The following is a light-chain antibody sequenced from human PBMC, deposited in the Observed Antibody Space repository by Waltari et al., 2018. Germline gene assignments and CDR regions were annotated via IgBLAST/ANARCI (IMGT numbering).Light chain of an antibody. Sequence: DIQMTQSPSSLSASVGDRVTIPCRASQSISSYLNWDQQKPGKAPKLLIYAASSLESGVPPRFSGSGSGTDFTLTISSLQPEDFATYYCQQSYSTPRTFGQGTKVEIK. CDR2: AAS. J-gene: IGKJ1*01. CDR3: QQSYSTPRT. CDR1: QSISSY. V-gene: IGKV1-39*01.